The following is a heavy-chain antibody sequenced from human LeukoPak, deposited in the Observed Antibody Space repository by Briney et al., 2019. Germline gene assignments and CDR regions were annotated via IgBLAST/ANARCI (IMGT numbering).Heavy chain of an antibody. J-gene: IGHJ4*02. V-gene: IGHV3-43*02. Sequence: GGSLRLSCAASGFTFDDYAMHWVRQAPGKGLEWVSLISGDGGSTYYAGSVKGRFTISGDNSKNSLYLQMNSLRTEDTALYYCAKDIGGGGSCYDYWGQGTLVTVSS. D-gene: IGHD2-15*01. CDR1: GFTFDDYA. CDR2: ISGDGGST. CDR3: AKDIGGGGSCYDY.